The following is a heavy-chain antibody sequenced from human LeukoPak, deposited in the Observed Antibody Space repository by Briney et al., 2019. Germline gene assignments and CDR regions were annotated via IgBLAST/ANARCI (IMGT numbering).Heavy chain of an antibody. D-gene: IGHD3-22*01. CDR2: VIPVFRTP. CDR3: ARASSEYYYDPSGCSLSS. V-gene: IGHV1-69*05. Sequence: ASVKVSCMASGGTFSTYAFGWVRQAPGQGLEWMGGVIPVFRTPHYSQTFQGRVTITTDESTSTAFMELSSLTSEDSAVYYCARASSEYYYDPSGCSLSSWGQGTLVTVSS. CDR1: GGTFSTYA. J-gene: IGHJ5*02.